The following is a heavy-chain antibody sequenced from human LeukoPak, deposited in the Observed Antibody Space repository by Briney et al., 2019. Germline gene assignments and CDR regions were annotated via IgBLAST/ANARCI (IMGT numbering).Heavy chain of an antibody. CDR3: ARDLAAAGKQQLGRDDY. J-gene: IGHJ4*02. CDR2: INHSGST. Sequence: SSETLSLTCAVYGGSFSGYYWSWIRQPPGKGLEWIGEINHSGSTNYNPSLKSRVTISVDTSKNQFSLKLSSVTAADTAVYYCARDLAAAGKQQLGRDDYRGQGTLVTVSS. CDR1: GGSFSGYY. V-gene: IGHV4-34*01. D-gene: IGHD6-13*01.